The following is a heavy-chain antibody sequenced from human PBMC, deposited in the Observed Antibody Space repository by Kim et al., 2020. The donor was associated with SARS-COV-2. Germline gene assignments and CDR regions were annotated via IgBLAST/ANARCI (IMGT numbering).Heavy chain of an antibody. CDR1: GVIVSSNY. J-gene: IGHJ3*02. CDR2: IYSGGST. V-gene: IGHV3-66*01. CDR3: ERERRGAFDI. Sequence: GGSLRLSCAASGVIVSSNYMSWVRQAPGKGLEWVSVIYSGGSTFYADSVKGRFTISRDNSKNTLYLQMNSLRAEDTAVYYCERERRGAFDIWGQGTMVTVSS.